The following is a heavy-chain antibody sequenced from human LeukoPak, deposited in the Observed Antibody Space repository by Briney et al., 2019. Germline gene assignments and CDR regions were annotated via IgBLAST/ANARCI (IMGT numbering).Heavy chain of an antibody. Sequence: SVKVSCKASGGTFSSYAISWVRQAPGQGLEWMGGIIPIFGTANYAQKFQGSVTITTDESTSTAYMELSSLRSADTAVYYCAGAGYYDFWSGYVDAFDIWGQGTMVTVSS. CDR3: AGAGYYDFWSGYVDAFDI. D-gene: IGHD3-3*01. CDR1: GGTFSSYA. V-gene: IGHV1-69*05. J-gene: IGHJ3*02. CDR2: IIPIFGTA.